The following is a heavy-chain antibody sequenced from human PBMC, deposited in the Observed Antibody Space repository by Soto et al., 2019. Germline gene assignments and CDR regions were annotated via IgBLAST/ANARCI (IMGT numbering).Heavy chain of an antibody. D-gene: IGHD4-17*01. V-gene: IGHV3-30-3*01. CDR1: GFTFSSYA. CDR3: ATRETDYGSS. Sequence: QVQLVESGGGVVQPGRSLRLSCAASGFTFSSYAMHWVRQAPGKGLEWVAVISYDGSNKYYADSVKGRFTISRDNSKNTLYLHMNSLRAEDTAVYYCATRETDYGSSWGQGPLVTVSS. CDR2: ISYDGSNK. J-gene: IGHJ4*02.